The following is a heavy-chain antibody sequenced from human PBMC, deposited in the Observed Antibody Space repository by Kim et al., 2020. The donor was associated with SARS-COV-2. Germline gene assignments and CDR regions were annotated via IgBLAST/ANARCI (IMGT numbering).Heavy chain of an antibody. CDR3: AKVDCGGDCYPYYFDY. Sequence: GGSLRLSCAASGFTFSSYAMSWVRQAPGKGLEWVSVIYSGGSSTYYADSVKGRFTISRDNSKKTLYLQMNSLRAEDTAVYYCAKVDCGGDCYPYYFDYWGQGTLVTVSS. D-gene: IGHD2-21*02. J-gene: IGHJ4*02. CDR2: IYSGGSST. CDR1: GFTFSSYA. V-gene: IGHV3-23*03.